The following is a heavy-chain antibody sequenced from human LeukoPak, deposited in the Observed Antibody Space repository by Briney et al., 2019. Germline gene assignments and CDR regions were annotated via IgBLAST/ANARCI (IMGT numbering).Heavy chain of an antibody. D-gene: IGHD1-26*01. J-gene: IGHJ1*01. V-gene: IGHV6-1*01. CDR2: TYYRSKWYN. Sequence: SQTLSLTCAISGDSVSSNSAAWNWIRQSPSRGLEWLGRTYYRSKWYNDYAVSVKSRITINPDTSKNQFSLQLNSVTPEDTAVYYCAMTSIGWELLPGGYFQHWGQGTLVTVSS. CDR1: GDSVSSNSAA. CDR3: AMTSIGWELLPGGYFQH.